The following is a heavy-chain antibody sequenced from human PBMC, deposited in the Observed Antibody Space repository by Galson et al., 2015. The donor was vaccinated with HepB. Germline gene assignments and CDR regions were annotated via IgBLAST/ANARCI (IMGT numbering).Heavy chain of an antibody. J-gene: IGHJ4*02. CDR3: ARQGGGYDLSSGTPRGYFDY. CDR1: GFTFTSYA. D-gene: IGHD3-3*01. V-gene: IGHV3-21*01. Sequence: SLRLSCAASGFTFTSYAMTWVRQAPGKGLEWVSSISPTSRHIHYADSVMGRFTIFRDNAKQSVYLQMSSLRAEDTAVYYCARQGGGYDLSSGTPRGYFDYWGQGILVSVSS. CDR2: ISPTSRHI.